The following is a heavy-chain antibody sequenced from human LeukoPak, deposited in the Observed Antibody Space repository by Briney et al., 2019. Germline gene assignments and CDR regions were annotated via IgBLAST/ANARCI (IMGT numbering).Heavy chain of an antibody. CDR2: IHYSGST. CDR3: ARGDTAMVTSPMDV. CDR1: GFTVSSYY. D-gene: IGHD5-18*01. Sequence: PGGSLRLSCAASGFTVSSYYWSWIRQPPGKGLEWIGYIHYSGSTNYNPSLKSRVTISVDTSKNQFSLKLSSVTAADTAVYYCARGDTAMVTSPMDVWGKGTTVTISS. J-gene: IGHJ6*04. V-gene: IGHV4-59*02.